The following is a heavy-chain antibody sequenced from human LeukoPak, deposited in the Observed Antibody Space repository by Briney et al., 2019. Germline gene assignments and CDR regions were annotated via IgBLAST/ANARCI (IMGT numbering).Heavy chain of an antibody. CDR3: ANALDDFGGG. D-gene: IGHD4-23*01. CDR1: GFTFSSYA. J-gene: IGHJ4*02. V-gene: IGHV3-30-3*01. CDR2: ISYDGSNK. Sequence: GRSLRLSCAASGFTFSSYAMHWVRQAPGKGLEWVAVISYDGSNKYYADSVKGRFTVSRDNSKNTLYLQMNSLRTEDTAVYYCANALDDFGGGWGQGTLVTVSS.